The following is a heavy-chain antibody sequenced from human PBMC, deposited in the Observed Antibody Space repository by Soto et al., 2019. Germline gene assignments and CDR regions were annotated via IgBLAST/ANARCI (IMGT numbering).Heavy chain of an antibody. Sequence: QVTLKESGPVLVKPTETLTLTCTVSGCSLSNVRMGGSWIRQPPGKALEWLAHIFSTDEKSYSTSLKSRLTISKDTSKSQVVLTMSNMDPVDTATYYCARVAVAGGLGAFDIWGLGTMVTVSS. CDR2: IFSTDEK. J-gene: IGHJ3*02. CDR3: ARVAVAGGLGAFDI. V-gene: IGHV2-26*01. D-gene: IGHD6-19*01. CDR1: GCSLSNVRMG.